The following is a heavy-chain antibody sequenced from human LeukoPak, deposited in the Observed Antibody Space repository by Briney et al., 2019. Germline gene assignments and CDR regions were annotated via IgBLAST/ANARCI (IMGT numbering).Heavy chain of an antibody. V-gene: IGHV4-61*01. D-gene: IGHD3-10*01. CDR1: GGSVSSGSSY. Sequence: SETLSLTCTVSGGSVSSGSSYWSWLRQPPGKGLEWIGYIYYSESTNYNPPLKSRVTISVDTSKNQFSLKLSSVTAADTAVYYCARSDKGYYGSGSRTFGYWGQGTLVTVSS. CDR2: IYYSEST. CDR3: ARSDKGYYGSGSRTFGY. J-gene: IGHJ4*02.